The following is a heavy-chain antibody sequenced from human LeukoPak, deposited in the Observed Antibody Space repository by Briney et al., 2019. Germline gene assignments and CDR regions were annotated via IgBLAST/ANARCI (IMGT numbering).Heavy chain of an antibody. V-gene: IGHV1-2*02. Sequence: ASVKVSCKASGYTFTGYYMHRVRQAPGQGLEWMGWINPNSGGTNYAQKFQGRVTMTRDTSISTAYMELSRLRSDDTAVYYCARADSSSWYMGVDYWGQGTLVTVSS. CDR1: GYTFTGYY. J-gene: IGHJ4*02. CDR2: INPNSGGT. CDR3: ARADSSSWYMGVDY. D-gene: IGHD6-13*01.